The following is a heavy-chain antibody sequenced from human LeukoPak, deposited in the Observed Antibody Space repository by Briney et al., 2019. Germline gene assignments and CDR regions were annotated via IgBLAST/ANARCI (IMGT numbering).Heavy chain of an antibody. J-gene: IGHJ3*02. CDR3: AKSWGFIAPDAFDI. Sequence: PGRSLRLSCAASGFAFADYAIHWVRQAPGKGLEGVSGITLNSGSIAYAHSLKGRFTISRDNAKNSLYLQMHTLRSEDTALYYCAKSWGFIAPDAFDIWGQGTMVTVS. CDR2: ITLNSGSI. D-gene: IGHD3-16*02. V-gene: IGHV3-9*01. CDR1: GFAFADYA.